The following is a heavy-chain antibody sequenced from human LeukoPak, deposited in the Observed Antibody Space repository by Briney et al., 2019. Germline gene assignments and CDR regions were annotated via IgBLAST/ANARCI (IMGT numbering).Heavy chain of an antibody. D-gene: IGHD3-10*01. Sequence: GGSLRLSCAASGFTFSSYAMSWVRQAPGKGLEWVSTLSNTGIATYYADSVKGRFTISRDNYENTLFLRMNYLRAEDTAIYYCAKVPYSDYGSGRPPFMDVWGQGTTVAVSS. CDR3: AKVPYSDYGSGRPPFMDV. J-gene: IGHJ6*02. CDR2: LSNTGIAT. CDR1: GFTFSSYA. V-gene: IGHV3-23*01.